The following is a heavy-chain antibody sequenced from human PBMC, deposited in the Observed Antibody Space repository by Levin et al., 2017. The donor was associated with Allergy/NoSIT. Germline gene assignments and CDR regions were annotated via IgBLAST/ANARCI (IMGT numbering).Heavy chain of an antibody. CDR3: ARLFRSTTRLGAFDI. Sequence: GSLRLSCTVSGGSISSYYWSWIRQPPGKGLEWIGYIYYSGSTNYNPSLKSRVTISVDTSKNQFSLKLSSVTAADTAVYYCARLFRSTTRLGAFDIWGQGTMVTVSS. CDR1: GGSISSYY. J-gene: IGHJ3*02. CDR2: IYYSGST. D-gene: IGHD6-19*01. V-gene: IGHV4-59*08.